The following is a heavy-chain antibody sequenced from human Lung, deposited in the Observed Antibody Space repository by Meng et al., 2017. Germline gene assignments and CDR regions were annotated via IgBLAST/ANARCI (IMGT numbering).Heavy chain of an antibody. CDR3: ARGDLGMSGYYYTVH. Sequence: QVQLVQSGSELKKPGASGKSSWKGSGDTFPTYAMNWVRQAPGQGLEWMGWINTDTRNPTYAQGFTGRFVFSLDTSVSTAYLQISSLMAEDTAIYYCARGDLGMSGYYYTVHWGQGTLVTVSS. J-gene: IGHJ4*02. CDR2: INTDTRNP. CDR1: GDTFPTYA. D-gene: IGHD3-22*01. V-gene: IGHV7-4-1*02.